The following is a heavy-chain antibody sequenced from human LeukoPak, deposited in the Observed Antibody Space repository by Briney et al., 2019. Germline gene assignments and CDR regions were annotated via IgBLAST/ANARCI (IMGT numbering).Heavy chain of an antibody. Sequence: GASVKVSCKASGGTFSSYAISWVRQAPGQGLEWMGGIIPIFGTANYAQKFQGRVTITADESTSTAYMELSSLRSEDTAVYYCARGGDYDILTGYEISPTYYYGMDVWGQETTVTVSS. CDR1: GGTFSSYA. V-gene: IGHV1-69*13. J-gene: IGHJ6*02. D-gene: IGHD3-9*01. CDR2: IIPIFGTA. CDR3: ARGGDYDILTGYEISPTYYYGMDV.